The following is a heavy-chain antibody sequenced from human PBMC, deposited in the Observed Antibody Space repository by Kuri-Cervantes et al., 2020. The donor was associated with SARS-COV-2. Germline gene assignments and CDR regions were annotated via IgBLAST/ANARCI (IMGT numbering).Heavy chain of an antibody. CDR2: INPSGGST. CDR1: GFSFSGYA. J-gene: IGHJ6*02. D-gene: IGHD3-9*01. CDR3: AREAGYYDMLLTPSYYYYYYGMGV. Sequence: GGSLRLSCAASGFSFSGYAMHWVRQAPGQGLEWMGIINPSGGSTSYAQKFQGRVTMTRDTSTSTVYMELSSLRSEDTAVYYCAREAGYYDMLLTPSYYYYYYGMGVWGQGTTVTVSS. V-gene: IGHV1-46*01.